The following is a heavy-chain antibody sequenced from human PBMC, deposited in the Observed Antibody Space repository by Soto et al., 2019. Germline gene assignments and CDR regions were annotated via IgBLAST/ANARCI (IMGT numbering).Heavy chain of an antibody. Sequence: QVQLQQSGPGLMKPSQTLSLTCAISGDSVSSNGVAWNWIRQSPSRGLEWLGRTYYASKWNNNYSTSVKSRITIIPDTSKTQFSLQLHVVTPEDTAVYYCARGRKSAFDYWGQGTLVTVSS. V-gene: IGHV6-1*01. CDR2: TYYASKWNN. J-gene: IGHJ4*02. CDR1: GDSVSSNGVA. CDR3: ARGRKSAFDY.